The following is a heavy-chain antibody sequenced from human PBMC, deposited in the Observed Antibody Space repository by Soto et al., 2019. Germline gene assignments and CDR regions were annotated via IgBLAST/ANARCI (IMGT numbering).Heavy chain of an antibody. J-gene: IGHJ4*02. D-gene: IGHD2-2*01. CDR2: IYYNGNI. CDR1: GGSITNYY. V-gene: IGHV4-59*01. Sequence: QVQLQESGPGLVKPSETLSLTCTVSGGSITNYYWTWIRQPPGKGLEWIGYIYYNGNINYNPSLKSTVTLSVDTSKNQFSLKLNSVTAADTAVYYCARTYCSSTTCYDLFDSWGQGTLVTVSS. CDR3: ARTYCSSTTCYDLFDS.